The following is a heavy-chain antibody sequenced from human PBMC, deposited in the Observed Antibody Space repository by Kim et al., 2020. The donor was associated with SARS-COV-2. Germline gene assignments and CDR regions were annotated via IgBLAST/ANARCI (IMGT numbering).Heavy chain of an antibody. CDR1: GFTFSSYW. J-gene: IGHJ4*02. Sequence: GGSLRLSCAASGFTFSSYWMYWVRQTPGKGLVWVSRINPDGTTVTYADSVKGRFTISRDNARNTLYLQMHSLRVEDTALYYCAKDIHWGAADYWGQGTLV. CDR2: INPDGTTV. CDR3: AKDIHWGAADY. V-gene: IGHV3-74*01. D-gene: IGHD1-26*01.